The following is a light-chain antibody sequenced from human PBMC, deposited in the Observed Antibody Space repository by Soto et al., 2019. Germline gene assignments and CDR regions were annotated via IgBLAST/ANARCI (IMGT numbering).Light chain of an antibody. Sequence: QSVLTQPASVSGSPGQSITISCTGTSSDVGGYKYVSWYQHHPGKVPKLMIYAVSNRPSGVSNRFSGSKSGNTASLTISGLQAEDEADYYCCSYTSSSTLLFGGGTKLTVL. CDR2: AVS. V-gene: IGLV2-14*01. CDR1: SSDVGGYKY. CDR3: CSYTSSSTLL. J-gene: IGLJ2*01.